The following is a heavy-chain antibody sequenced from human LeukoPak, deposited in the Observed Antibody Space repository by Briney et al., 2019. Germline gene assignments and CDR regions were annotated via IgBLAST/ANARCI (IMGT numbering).Heavy chain of an antibody. CDR3: ARELQLHSYFDY. V-gene: IGHV4-30-4*01. D-gene: IGHD1-1*01. J-gene: IGHJ4*02. CDR2: IYYSGST. Sequence: SETLSLTCTVSGGSISSGDYYWSWIRQPPGKGLEWTGYIYYSGSTYYNPSLKSRVTISVDTSKNQFSLKLSSVTAADTAVYYCARELQLHSYFDYWGQGTLVTVSS. CDR1: GGSISSGDYY.